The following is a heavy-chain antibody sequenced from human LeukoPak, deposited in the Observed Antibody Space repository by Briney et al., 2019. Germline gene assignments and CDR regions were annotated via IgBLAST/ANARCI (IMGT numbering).Heavy chain of an antibody. CDR2: INGDGTST. Sequence: GGSLRLSCAASAFTFSTYWMYWVRQAPGKGLVWVSRINGDGTSTDYADSVKGRFTISRDNAKNSLYLQMNSLRAEDTAVYHCARRAGAYSHPYDYWGQGTLVTVSS. D-gene: IGHD4/OR15-4a*01. CDR1: AFTFSTYW. CDR3: ARRAGAYSHPYDY. V-gene: IGHV3-74*01. J-gene: IGHJ4*02.